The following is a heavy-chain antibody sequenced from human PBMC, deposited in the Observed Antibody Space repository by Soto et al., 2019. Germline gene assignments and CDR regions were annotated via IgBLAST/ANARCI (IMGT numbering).Heavy chain of an antibody. CDR3: ARATVTEYMDYYSVTAV. CDR2: INHSGST. D-gene: IGHD4-17*01. V-gene: IGHV4-34*01. J-gene: IGHJ6*02. Sequence: VEGGSSVGYGWSWISKHPGKGLEWIGEINHSGSTNYNPSLKSRVTISVDTSKNQFSLKLSSVTAADTAVYYCARATVTEYMDYYSVTAVWGHGTTVLGSS. CDR1: GGSSVGYG.